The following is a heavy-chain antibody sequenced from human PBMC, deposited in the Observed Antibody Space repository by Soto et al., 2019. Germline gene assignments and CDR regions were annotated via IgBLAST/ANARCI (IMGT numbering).Heavy chain of an antibody. CDR1: GFTFNDYA. Sequence: PGGSLRLSCAASGFTFNDYAMYLVRQAPGKGLEWVSGISWNSGSIRYADSVKGRFTISRDNAKNSLYLQMDSLRPEDSALYFCARRATVRGPILFYYFDYWGQGTLVTVSS. CDR2: ISWNSGSI. V-gene: IGHV3-9*01. J-gene: IGHJ4*02. D-gene: IGHD3-10*01. CDR3: ARRATVRGPILFYYFDY.